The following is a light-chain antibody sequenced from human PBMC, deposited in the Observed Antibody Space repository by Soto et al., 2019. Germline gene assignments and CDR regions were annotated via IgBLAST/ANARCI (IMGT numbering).Light chain of an antibody. CDR1: QSVSSSY. Sequence: IVLTQSPGNLSLSPGERATLSCRAIQSVSSSYLAWYQQKPGQAPRLLIYGASTRATGIPARFSGSGSGTEFTLTISSLQSEDFAVYYCQQYNNWPPITFGQGTRLEIK. V-gene: IGKV3-15*01. CDR2: GAS. J-gene: IGKJ5*01. CDR3: QQYNNWPPIT.